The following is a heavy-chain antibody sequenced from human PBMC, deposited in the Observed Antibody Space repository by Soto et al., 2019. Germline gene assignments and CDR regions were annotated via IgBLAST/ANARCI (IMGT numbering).Heavy chain of an antibody. CDR2: IYYSGST. V-gene: IGHV4-59*01. CDR3: ARNGDILTGYSQFDP. J-gene: IGHJ5*02. Sequence: PSETLSLTCTVSGGSISSYYWSWIRQPPGKGLEWIGYIYYSGSTNYNPSLKSRVTISVDTSKNQFSLKLSSVTAADTAVYYCARNGDILTGYSQFDPWGQGTLVTVSS. CDR1: GGSISSYY. D-gene: IGHD3-9*01.